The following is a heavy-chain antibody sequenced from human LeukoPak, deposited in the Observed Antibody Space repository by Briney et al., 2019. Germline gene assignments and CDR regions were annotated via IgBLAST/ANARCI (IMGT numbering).Heavy chain of an antibody. J-gene: IGHJ4*02. Sequence: GRSLRLSCAASGFTFSIYVMHWVRQAPGKGLEWVSVISGSGGSTYYADSVKGRFTISRDNSKNTLYLQMNSLRAEDTAVYYCAKDGGFYGSRDYFDCWGQGTLVTVSS. CDR3: AKDGGFYGSRDYFDC. D-gene: IGHD3-10*01. CDR1: GFTFSIYV. V-gene: IGHV3-23*01. CDR2: ISGSGGST.